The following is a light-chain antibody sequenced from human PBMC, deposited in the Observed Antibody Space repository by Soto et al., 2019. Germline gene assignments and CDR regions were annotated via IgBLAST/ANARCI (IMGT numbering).Light chain of an antibody. CDR1: EGISSY. CDR3: QQLNSYPPS. J-gene: IGKJ5*01. Sequence: DIQMTQSPSTLSGSVGDRVTITCRASEGISSYLAWYQQKPGKAPKLLIYAASTLHSGVPSRLSGGRSGTEFTLTISSLQPEDFATYYCQQLNSYPPSFGQGTRLEI. V-gene: IGKV1-9*01. CDR2: AAS.